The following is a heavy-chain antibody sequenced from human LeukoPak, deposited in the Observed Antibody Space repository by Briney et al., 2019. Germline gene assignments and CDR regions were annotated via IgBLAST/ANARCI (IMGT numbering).Heavy chain of an antibody. V-gene: IGHV3-23*01. J-gene: IGHJ5*02. Sequence: PGGSLRLSCAASGFTFSSYAMSWVRQAPGKGLEWVSAISGSGGSTYYADSVKGRFTISRDNSKNTLYLEMNSLRAEDTAVYYCAKGLSISRLYWFDPWGQGTLVTVSS. CDR3: AKGLSISRLYWFDP. CDR1: GFTFSSYA. D-gene: IGHD3-3*02. CDR2: ISGSGGST.